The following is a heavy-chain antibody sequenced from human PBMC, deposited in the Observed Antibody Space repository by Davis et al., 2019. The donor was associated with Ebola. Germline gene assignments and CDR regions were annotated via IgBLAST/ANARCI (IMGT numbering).Heavy chain of an antibody. J-gene: IGHJ4*02. D-gene: IGHD3-3*01. V-gene: IGHV3-21*01. CDR3: ARGKELRFLEWLPEADY. CDR1: GFTFSSYS. Sequence: GESLKISCAASGFTFSSYSMNWVRQAPGKGLEWVSSISSSSSYIYYADSVKGRFTISRDNAKNSLYLQMNSLRAEDTAVYYCARGKELRFLEWLPEADYWGQGTLVTVSS. CDR2: ISSSSSYI.